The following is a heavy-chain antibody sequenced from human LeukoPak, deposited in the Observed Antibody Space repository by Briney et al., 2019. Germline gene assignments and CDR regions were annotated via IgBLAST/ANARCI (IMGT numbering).Heavy chain of an antibody. D-gene: IGHD3-16*01. Sequence: SETLSLTGAVYGGSFSGYYLSWIRQPPGKGLEWIGEINHSGSTNYNPSLKSRVTISVDTSKNQFSLKLSSVTAANTAVYYCASATLYYDYVWGPTRDAFDIWGQGTMVTVSS. CDR3: ASATLYYDYVWGPTRDAFDI. CDR2: INHSGST. CDR1: GGSFSGYY. V-gene: IGHV4-34*01. J-gene: IGHJ3*02.